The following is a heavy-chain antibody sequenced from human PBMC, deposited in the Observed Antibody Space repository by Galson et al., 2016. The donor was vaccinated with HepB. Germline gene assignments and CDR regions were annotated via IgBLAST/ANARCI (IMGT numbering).Heavy chain of an antibody. CDR3: ATLTGNYFDY. J-gene: IGHJ4*02. V-gene: IGHV3-11*01. CDR1: GFTFSDKY. CDR2: MSTRGRTI. Sequence: SLRLSCAASGFTFSDKYMGWIRQAPGKGLEWISYMSTRGRTISYAGSVKGRLIITRDNANNSLYLQINSLRAEDTATYYCATLTGNYFDYWGQGTLVTVSS. D-gene: IGHD1-20*01.